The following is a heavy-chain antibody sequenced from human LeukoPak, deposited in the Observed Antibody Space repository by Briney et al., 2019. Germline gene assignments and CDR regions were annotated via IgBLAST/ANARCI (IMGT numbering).Heavy chain of an antibody. CDR3: AKDSYDSSGYYYID. CDR2: ISGSGGST. J-gene: IGHJ4*02. V-gene: IGHV3-23*01. Sequence: GGSLRLSCAASGFTFSSYAMSRVRQAPGKGLEWVSAISGSGGSTYYADSVKGRFTISRDNSKNTLYLQMNSLRAEDTAVYYCAKDSYDSSGYYYIDWGQGTLVTVSS. D-gene: IGHD3-22*01. CDR1: GFTFSSYA.